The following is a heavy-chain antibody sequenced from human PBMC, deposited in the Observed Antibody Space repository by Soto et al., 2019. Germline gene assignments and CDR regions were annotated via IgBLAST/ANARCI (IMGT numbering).Heavy chain of an antibody. D-gene: IGHD3-10*01. CDR3: AKDYGSGSYYMRWFDP. Sequence: GGSLRLSCAASGFTFSSYAMSWVRQAPGKGLEWVSAISGSGGSTYYADSVKGRFTISRDNSKNTLYLQMNSLRAEDTAVYYCAKDYGSGSYYMRWFDPWGQGTLVTVSS. J-gene: IGHJ5*02. V-gene: IGHV3-23*01. CDR1: GFTFSSYA. CDR2: ISGSGGST.